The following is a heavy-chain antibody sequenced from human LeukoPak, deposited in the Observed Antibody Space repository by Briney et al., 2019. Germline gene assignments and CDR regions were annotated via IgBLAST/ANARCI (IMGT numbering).Heavy chain of an antibody. CDR3: AGGIAATSDY. CDR1: GGSISSYY. D-gene: IGHD6-13*01. J-gene: IGHJ4*02. CDR2: IYYSGST. Sequence: SETLSLICTVSGGSISSYYWSWIRQPPGKGLEWIGYIYYSGSTNYNPSLKSRVTISVDTSKNQFSLKLSSVTAADTAVYYCAGGIAATSDYWGQGTLVTVSS. V-gene: IGHV4-59*01.